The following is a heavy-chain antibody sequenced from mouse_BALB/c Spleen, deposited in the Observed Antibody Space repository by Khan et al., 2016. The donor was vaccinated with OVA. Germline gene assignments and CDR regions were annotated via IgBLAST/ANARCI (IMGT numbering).Heavy chain of an antibody. CDR2: INTYTGEP. CDR1: GYTFTNYG. Sequence: QIQLVQSGPELKKPGETVKISCKASGYTFTNYGMNWVKQAPGKGLKWVGWINTYTGEPTYADDFKGRVAFSLETSASTAYLQINNLKHEDMATYFGARSRIYYWYCDVWGAGTTVTVSS. V-gene: IGHV9-1*02. CDR3: ARSRIYYWYCDV. J-gene: IGHJ1*01. D-gene: IGHD1-1*01.